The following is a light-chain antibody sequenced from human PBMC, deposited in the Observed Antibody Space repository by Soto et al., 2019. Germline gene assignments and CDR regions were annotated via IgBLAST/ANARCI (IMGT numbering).Light chain of an antibody. CDR1: ASNIGSNY. V-gene: IGLV1-47*01. CDR3: AAWDDSLSGRL. Sequence: QAVVTQPPSASGTPGQRVIISCSGSASNIGSNYVYWYQQFPGTAPKLLIYRNTQRPSGVAERFSGSQSGTSASLAISGLRSEDEADYYCAAWDDSLSGRLFGGGTKLAVL. J-gene: IGLJ2*01. CDR2: RNT.